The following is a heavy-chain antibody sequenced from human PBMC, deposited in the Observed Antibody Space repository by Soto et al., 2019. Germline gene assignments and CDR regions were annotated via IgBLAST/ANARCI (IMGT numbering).Heavy chain of an antibody. V-gene: IGHV3-48*01. CDR1: GFTFSSSS. Sequence: VQLVESGGGVVQPGRSLRLSCAASGFTFSSSSMNWVRQAPGKGLEWVSFIDTLSSTMYYADSVRGRFTISRDNAKNSLYLQMNSLRAEDTAIYYCTGGGVSSGPGYWGQGTLVTVSS. J-gene: IGHJ4*02. D-gene: IGHD3-22*01. CDR3: TGGGVSSGPGY. CDR2: IDTLSSTM.